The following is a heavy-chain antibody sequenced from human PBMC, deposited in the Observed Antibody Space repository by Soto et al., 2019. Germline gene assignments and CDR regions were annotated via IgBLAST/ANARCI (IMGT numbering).Heavy chain of an antibody. CDR3: AKARDQQWVRLPFDY. D-gene: IGHD6-19*01. V-gene: IGHV3-23*01. Sequence: EVQLLESGGGLVQPGGSLRLSCVGSGFFFSSYTMTWVRQAQGKGLEWVSSFSATSENTYYADSVRGRFTISRDNYKNTLFLQMNSLTAEDTAMYYCAKARDQQWVRLPFDYWGQGILVIVSS. CDR1: GFFFSSYT. J-gene: IGHJ4*02. CDR2: FSATSENT.